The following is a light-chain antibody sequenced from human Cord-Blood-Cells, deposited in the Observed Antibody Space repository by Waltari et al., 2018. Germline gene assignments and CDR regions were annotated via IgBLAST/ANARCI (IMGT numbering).Light chain of an antibody. CDR1: QSVLYSSNNKNY. Sequence: DIVMTQSPDPLAVSLGERATINCQSSQSVLYSSNNKNYLAWYQQKPGQPPKLLIYWASTRESGVPDRFSGSGSGTDFTLTSSSLQAEDVAVYCCQQYYSTPLTFGGGTKVEIK. CDR3: QQYYSTPLT. J-gene: IGKJ4*01. V-gene: IGKV4-1*01. CDR2: WAS.